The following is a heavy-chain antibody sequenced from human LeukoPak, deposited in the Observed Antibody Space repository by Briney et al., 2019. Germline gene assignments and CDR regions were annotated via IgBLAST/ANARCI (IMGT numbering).Heavy chain of an antibody. CDR2: IYYTGGT. CDR1: GGSISSTSDY. V-gene: IGHV4-39*01. D-gene: IGHD4-11*01. CDR3: ARHGGTRITLVEVYYFDS. J-gene: IGHJ4*02. Sequence: KTSETLSLTCSVSGGSISSTSDYWGWIRQPPEKALAWIGSIYYTGGTYYSPSLKSRVTMSVDTSKNQFSLKLNSVTAADTAVYYCARHGGTRITLVEVYYFDSWGRGTLVTVSS.